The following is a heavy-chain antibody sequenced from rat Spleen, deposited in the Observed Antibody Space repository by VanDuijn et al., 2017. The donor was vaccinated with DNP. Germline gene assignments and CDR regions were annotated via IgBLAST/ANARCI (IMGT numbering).Heavy chain of an antibody. J-gene: IGHJ2*01. Sequence: EVQLVESGGGLVQPGRSMKLSCAASGFTFTNYDLAWVRQTPKKGLEWVATITYDGKTTYYRDSVKGRFTISRDNAKNTLYLQMDSLRSEDTATYYCATTRVSSYFDYWGQGVMVTVSS. CDR2: ITYDGKTT. CDR1: GFTFTNYD. D-gene: IGHD1-4*01. V-gene: IGHV5-7*01. CDR3: ATTRVSSYFDY.